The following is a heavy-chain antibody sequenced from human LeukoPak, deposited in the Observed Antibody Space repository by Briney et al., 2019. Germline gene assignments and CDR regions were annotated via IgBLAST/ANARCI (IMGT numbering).Heavy chain of an antibody. CDR3: ARDLEAANTYYFDY. D-gene: IGHD6-13*01. V-gene: IGHV3-66*01. CDR1: GFTVSSSY. Sequence: GGSLRLSCAASGFTVSSSYMSWVRQAPEKGLEWVSIISSAGTTYYADSVKGRFTISRDNSKNTVYLQVNSLRDGDTAVYYCARDLEAANTYYFDYWGQGTMVTVSS. CDR2: ISSAGTT. J-gene: IGHJ4*02.